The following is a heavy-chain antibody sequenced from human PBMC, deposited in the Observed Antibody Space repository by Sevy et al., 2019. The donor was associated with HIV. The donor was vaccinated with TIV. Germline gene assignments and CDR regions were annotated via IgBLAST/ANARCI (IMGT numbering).Heavy chain of an antibody. Sequence: GRSLRLSCAASGFTFSNYWMSWVRQAPGKGLEWVANIKKDGSEKYYVDSVKGRFTISRDNAKNSLFLQMNSLRAEDTALYYCARDCSSTSCLCGLDVWGQGTTVTVSS. CDR1: GFTFSNYW. V-gene: IGHV3-7*03. CDR2: IKKDGSEK. D-gene: IGHD2-2*01. J-gene: IGHJ6*02. CDR3: ARDCSSTSCLCGLDV.